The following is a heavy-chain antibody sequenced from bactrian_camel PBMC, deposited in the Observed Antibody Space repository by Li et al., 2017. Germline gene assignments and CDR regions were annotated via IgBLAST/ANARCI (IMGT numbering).Heavy chain of an antibody. Sequence: HVQLVESGGGLVRPGGSLKLSCAASGYTISRHCMGWFRQAPGKIREGVSCISWNYASFYYSDSVKGRFTISRDDAKSALYLQLNSLKTEDTAMYYCAKLGGGFGGQGTQVTVS. CDR2: ISWNYASF. CDR1: GYTISRHC. J-gene: IGHJ4*01. D-gene: IGHD1*01. V-gene: IGHV3S60*01.